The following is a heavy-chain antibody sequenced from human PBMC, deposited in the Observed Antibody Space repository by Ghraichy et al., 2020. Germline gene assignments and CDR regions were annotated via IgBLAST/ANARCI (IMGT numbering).Heavy chain of an antibody. CDR2: IYYTWST. Sequence: SETLSLTCTVSGGSISSYYWSWIRQPPGKGLEWIGYIYYTWSTNYNPSLKSRVTISVDTSKNQFSLKLSSVTAADTAVYYCARDQFRVLLTGKHYYYGMDVWGQGTTVRVS. J-gene: IGHJ6*02. V-gene: IGHV4-59*01. CDR3: ARDQFRVLLTGKHYYYGMDV. CDR1: GGSISSYY. D-gene: IGHD3-9*01.